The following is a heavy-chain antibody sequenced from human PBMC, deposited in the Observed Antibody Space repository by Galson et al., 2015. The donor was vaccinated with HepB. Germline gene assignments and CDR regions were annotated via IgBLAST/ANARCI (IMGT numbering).Heavy chain of an antibody. D-gene: IGHD2-2*02. J-gene: IGHJ4*02. CDR3: AKRGPGYCSSTTCYKSFDY. V-gene: IGHV3-23*01. CDR1: GFTFSSYA. Sequence: SLRLSCAASGFTFSSYAMGWVRKAPGKGLEYVSALSGNTGDTYYEDSVKGRFTISRDNSKNTLYLQMNSLRAEDTAVYYCAKRGPGYCSSTTCYKSFDYWGQGTQVTVSS. CDR2: LSGNTGDT.